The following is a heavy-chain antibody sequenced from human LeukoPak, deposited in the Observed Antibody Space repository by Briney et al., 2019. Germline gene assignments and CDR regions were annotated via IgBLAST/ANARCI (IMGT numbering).Heavy chain of an antibody. CDR2: INPSGGST. CDR3: ARTKSGRGYPDWFDP. V-gene: IGHV1-46*01. CDR1: GYTFTSYY. D-gene: IGHD5-12*01. Sequence: ASVKVSCKASGYTFTSYYMHWVRQAPGQGLEWMGIINPSGGSTSYAQKFQGRVTMTRDMSTSTVYMELSSLRSEDTAVYYCARTKSGRGYPDWFDPWGQGTLVTVSS. J-gene: IGHJ5*02.